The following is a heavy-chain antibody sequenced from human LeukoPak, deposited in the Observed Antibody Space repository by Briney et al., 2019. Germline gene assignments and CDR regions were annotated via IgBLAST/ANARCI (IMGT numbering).Heavy chain of an antibody. CDR1: GYTFTGYY. CDR3: ARDMEYQLLSRGMDV. D-gene: IGHD2-2*01. Sequence: ASVKVSCKASGYTFTGYYMHWVRQAPGQGLEWMGWINPNSGGTNYAQKFQGGVTMTRDTSISTAYMELSRLRSDDTAVYYCARDMEYQLLSRGMDVWGQGTTVTVPS. J-gene: IGHJ6*02. CDR2: INPNSGGT. V-gene: IGHV1-2*02.